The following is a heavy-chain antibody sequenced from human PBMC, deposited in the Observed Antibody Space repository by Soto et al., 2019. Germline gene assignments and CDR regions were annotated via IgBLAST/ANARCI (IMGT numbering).Heavy chain of an antibody. J-gene: IGHJ6*02. CDR2: IFSSGTT. Sequence: SETLSLTCTVSGDSISSGNKYWSWIRQPPGKGLEWIGYIFSSGTTYYNPSLKSRLTMSLDASQNQFSLKLNSLTDADTAVYFCARVPSPFDYYYAMDVWGQGTTVTAP. D-gene: IGHD3-16*01. V-gene: IGHV4-30-4*01. CDR3: ARVPSPFDYYYAMDV. CDR1: GDSISSGNKY.